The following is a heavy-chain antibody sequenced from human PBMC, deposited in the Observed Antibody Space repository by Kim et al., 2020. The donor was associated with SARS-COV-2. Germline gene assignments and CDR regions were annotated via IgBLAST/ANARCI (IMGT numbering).Heavy chain of an antibody. CDR1: GGSISSYY. Sequence: SETLSLTCTVSGGSISSYYWSWIRQPPGKGLEWIGYIYYSGSTNYNPSLKSRVTISVDTSKNQFSLKLSSVTAADTAVYYCASSGYYEWHAFDIWGQGTMVTDSS. J-gene: IGHJ3*02. D-gene: IGHD3-22*01. CDR3: ASSGYYEWHAFDI. V-gene: IGHV4-59*01. CDR2: IYYSGST.